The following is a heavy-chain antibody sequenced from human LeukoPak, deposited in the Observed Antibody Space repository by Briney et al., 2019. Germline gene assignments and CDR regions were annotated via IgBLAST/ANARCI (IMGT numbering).Heavy chain of an antibody. CDR2: INSDGINT. CDR3: ARDLGQYYDTSDNWFDP. V-gene: IGHV3-74*01. CDR1: GFTFSNYW. J-gene: IGHJ5*02. Sequence: PGGSLRLSCAASGFTFSNYWMHWVRQAPGKGLVWVSRINSDGINTSYADSVKGRFTISRDNAKNTLSLQMNSLRSEDTAVYYXARDLGQYYDTSDNWFDPWGQGTLVTVSS. D-gene: IGHD3-22*01.